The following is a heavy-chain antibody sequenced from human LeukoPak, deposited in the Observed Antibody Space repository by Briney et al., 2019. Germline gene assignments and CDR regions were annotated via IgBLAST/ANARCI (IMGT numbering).Heavy chain of an antibody. Sequence: PSETLSLTCTVSNYSISSGFYWGWVRQPPGRGLEWIGRRYHSGRSYHNPSLKSRVTISLDMSTHQFCLKMSSVTAADTAVYFCAREAQWEPIEKGFDYWGQGTVVTV. CDR1: NYSISSGFY. CDR3: AREAQWEPIEKGFDY. CDR2: RYHSGRS. V-gene: IGHV4-38-2*02. D-gene: IGHD1-26*01. J-gene: IGHJ4*02.